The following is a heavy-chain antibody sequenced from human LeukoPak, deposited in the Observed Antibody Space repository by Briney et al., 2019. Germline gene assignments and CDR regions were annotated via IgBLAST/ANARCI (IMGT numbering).Heavy chain of an antibody. CDR2: ISWNSGSI. J-gene: IGHJ4*02. CDR1: GFTFDDYA. D-gene: IGHD5-18*01. Sequence: GGSLRLSCAASGFTFDDYAMHWVRQAPGKGLEWVSGISWNSGSIGYADSVKGRFTISRDNAKNSLYLQMNSLRAEDTALYYCAKDKVAAMAETFVYWGQGTLVTVSS. CDR3: AKDKVAAMAETFVY. V-gene: IGHV3-9*01.